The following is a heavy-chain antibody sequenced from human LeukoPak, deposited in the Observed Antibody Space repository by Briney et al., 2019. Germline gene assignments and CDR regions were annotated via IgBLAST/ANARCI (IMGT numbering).Heavy chain of an antibody. D-gene: IGHD6-19*01. CDR3: ATSHGWSPDH. Sequence: GGSLRLSCAASGFNFDGSFMHWVRQAPGKGLEWVSFIRGDGGATYSIDSVRGRFTISRDNSKNSLYLQLESPRTDDTALYFCATSHGWSPDHWGQGTLVTVSS. J-gene: IGHJ4*02. V-gene: IGHV3-43*02. CDR2: IRGDGGAT. CDR1: GFNFDGSF.